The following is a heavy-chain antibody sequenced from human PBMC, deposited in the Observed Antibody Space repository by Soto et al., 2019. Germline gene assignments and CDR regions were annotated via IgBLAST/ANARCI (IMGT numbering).Heavy chain of an antibody. Sequence: SVKVSCKASGGTFSSYAISWVRQAPGQGLEWMGGIIPIFGTANYAQKFQGRVTITADESTSTAYMELSSLRSEDTAVYCCARDLYPYSGSYLDYWGQGTLVTVSS. CDR2: IIPIFGTA. CDR1: GGTFSSYA. CDR3: ARDLYPYSGSYLDY. V-gene: IGHV1-69*13. J-gene: IGHJ4*02. D-gene: IGHD3-10*01.